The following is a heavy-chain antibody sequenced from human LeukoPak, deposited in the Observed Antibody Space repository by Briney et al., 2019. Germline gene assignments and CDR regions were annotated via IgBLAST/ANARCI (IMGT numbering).Heavy chain of an antibody. CDR1: GFTFSSYS. J-gene: IGHJ4*02. CDR2: ISSSSSYI. CDR3: ARGGYSSSWSFDY. D-gene: IGHD6-13*01. Sequence: GGSLRLSCAASGFTFSSYSMNWVRQAPGKGLEWVSSISSSSSYIYYADSVKGRFTISRDNAKNSLYLQMNSLRAEDTAVYYCARGGYSSSWSFDYWGQGTLATVSS. V-gene: IGHV3-21*01.